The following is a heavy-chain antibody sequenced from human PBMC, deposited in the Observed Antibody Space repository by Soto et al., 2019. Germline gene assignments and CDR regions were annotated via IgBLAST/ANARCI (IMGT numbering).Heavy chain of an antibody. J-gene: IGHJ4*02. V-gene: IGHV3-23*01. D-gene: IGHD3-22*01. CDR1: GFTFSNCA. CDR2: ISSSGGST. Sequence: PGGSLRLSCAASGFTFSNCAMSWVRQAPGKGLEWVSGISSSGGSTYYADSVKGRFTISRDNSKNTLYLQMNSLRAEDTAVYYCAKETSYYYDSRGYLDYWGRGTLVTVSS. CDR3: AKETSYYYDSRGYLDY.